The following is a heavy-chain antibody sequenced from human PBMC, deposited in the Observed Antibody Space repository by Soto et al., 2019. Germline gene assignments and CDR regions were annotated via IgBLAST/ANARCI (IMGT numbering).Heavy chain of an antibody. D-gene: IGHD3-22*01. CDR1: GYTFTSYG. CDR2: INGGNGNT. Sequence: ASVKVSCKASGYTFTSYGISWVRQAPGQGLEWMGWINGGNGNTKYSQKFQGRVTITRDTSASTAYMELSSLRSEDTAVYYCARTYYYDSSGYYNWFDPWGQGTLVTVSS. V-gene: IGHV1-3*01. CDR3: ARTYYYDSSGYYNWFDP. J-gene: IGHJ5*02.